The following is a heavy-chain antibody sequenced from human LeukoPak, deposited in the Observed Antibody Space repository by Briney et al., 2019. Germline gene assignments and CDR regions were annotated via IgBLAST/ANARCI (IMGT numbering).Heavy chain of an antibody. Sequence: GSLRLSCVASGFTFSSRWMHWVRQAPGKGLVWVSIINTDGSTTRYADFVEGRSTISRDNARNTLYLEMNSLRVEDTAVYFCARDISRTMDVWGQGTTVTV. V-gene: IGHV3-74*01. D-gene: IGHD2/OR15-2a*01. CDR1: GFTFSSRW. CDR2: INTDGSTT. J-gene: IGHJ6*02. CDR3: ARDISRTMDV.